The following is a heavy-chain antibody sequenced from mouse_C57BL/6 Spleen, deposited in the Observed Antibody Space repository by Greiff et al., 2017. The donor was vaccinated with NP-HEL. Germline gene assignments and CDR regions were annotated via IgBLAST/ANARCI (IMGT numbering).Heavy chain of an antibody. D-gene: IGHD2-5*01. CDR1: GYTFTDYN. Sequence: VQLQQSGPELVKPGASVTMSCKASGYTFTDYNMHWVKQSHGKSLEWIGYINPNNGGTSYNQKFKGKATFTVNKSSSTAYMELRSLTSEDSAVYYCAMDIVTNYYAMDYWDQGTSVTVSS. CDR3: AMDIVTNYYAMDY. CDR2: INPNNGGT. V-gene: IGHV1-22*01. J-gene: IGHJ4*01.